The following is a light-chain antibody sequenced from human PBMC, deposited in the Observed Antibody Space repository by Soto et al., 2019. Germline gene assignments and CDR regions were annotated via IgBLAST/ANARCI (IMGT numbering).Light chain of an antibody. Sequence: DIVMTQSPDSLAVSLGERATINYKSSQSVLYSSNNKNYLTWYQQRPGLPPKLLIYWASTRESGVPDRFSGSGSGTDFTLTISSLQAEDVAVYYCQQYYSTPYTFGQGTRLEIK. CDR1: QSVLYSSNNKNY. J-gene: IGKJ2*01. CDR2: WAS. CDR3: QQYYSTPYT. V-gene: IGKV4-1*01.